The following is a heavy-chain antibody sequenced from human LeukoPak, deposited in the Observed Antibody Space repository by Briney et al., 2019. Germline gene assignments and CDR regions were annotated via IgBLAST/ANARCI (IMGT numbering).Heavy chain of an antibody. J-gene: IGHJ3*01. D-gene: IGHD3-10*01. V-gene: IGHV4-59*01. Sequence: SGTLSLTCSVSGGSISYYHWTWIRQAPGKGLEYIASIHYSGTTNYNSSLRGRVILSVDTSKNQFSLKLTSVTAADSAVYYCARPGDYYDAFDVWGPGTVVTVSS. CDR2: IHYSGTT. CDR3: ARPGDYYDAFDV. CDR1: GGSISYYH.